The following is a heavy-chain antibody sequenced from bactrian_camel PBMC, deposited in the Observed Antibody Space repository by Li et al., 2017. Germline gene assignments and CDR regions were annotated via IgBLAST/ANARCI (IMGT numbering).Heavy chain of an antibody. CDR2: IDWDGST. CDR1: GDTYSRAC. CDR3: AGVRRFGGDCLAYDYNY. D-gene: IGHD2*01. V-gene: IGHV3S53*01. J-gene: IGHJ4*01. Sequence: QVQLVESGGDSVQAGGSLRLSCAASGDTYSRACMAWFRQAPGKEREGVAGIDWDGSTTYAHSVRGRFVISKDNAKNTMNLQMNNLKPDDTAMYYYAGVRRFGGDCLAYDYNYWGQGTQVTVS.